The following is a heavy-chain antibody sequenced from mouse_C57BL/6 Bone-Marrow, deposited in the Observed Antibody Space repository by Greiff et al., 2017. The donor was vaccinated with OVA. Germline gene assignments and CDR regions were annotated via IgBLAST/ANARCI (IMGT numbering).Heavy chain of an antibody. Sequence: EVQGVESGGGLVQPGGSLKLSCAASGFTFSDYGLAWVRQAPRKGPEWVAFISNSASRLYYADTVTGRFTISRENAKNTLYLEMSSLRSEDTAMYYCARRDDYAMDYWGQGTSVTVSS. CDR2: ISNSASRL. V-gene: IGHV5-15*01. J-gene: IGHJ4*01. CDR3: ARRDDYAMDY. CDR1: GFTFSDYG.